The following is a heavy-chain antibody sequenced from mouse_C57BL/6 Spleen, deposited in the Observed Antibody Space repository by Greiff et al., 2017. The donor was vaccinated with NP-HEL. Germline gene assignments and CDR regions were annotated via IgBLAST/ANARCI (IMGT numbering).Heavy chain of an antibody. D-gene: IGHD2-2*01. Sequence: EVQLQQSVAELVRPGASVKLSCTASGFNIKNTYMHWVKQRPEQGLEWIGRIDPANGNTKYAPKFQGKATIPADTSSNTAYLQLSSLTSEDTAIYYCARLQIYYGYDGYAMDYWGQGTSVTVSS. CDR3: ARLQIYYGYDGYAMDY. V-gene: IGHV14-3*01. CDR1: GFNIKNTY. CDR2: IDPANGNT. J-gene: IGHJ4*01.